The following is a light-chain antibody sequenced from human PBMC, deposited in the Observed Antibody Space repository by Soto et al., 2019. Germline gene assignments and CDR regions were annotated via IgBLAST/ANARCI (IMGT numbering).Light chain of an antibody. Sequence: AIRMTQSPSSFSASTGDRVTITCRASQGISSYLAWYQQKPGKAPKLLIYAASTLQSGVPSRFSGSGSGTDFTLTISCLQSEDFATYYGLQYYSYPPTFGGGTKVEIK. CDR2: AAS. CDR1: QGISSY. J-gene: IGKJ4*01. V-gene: IGKV1-8*01. CDR3: LQYYSYPPT.